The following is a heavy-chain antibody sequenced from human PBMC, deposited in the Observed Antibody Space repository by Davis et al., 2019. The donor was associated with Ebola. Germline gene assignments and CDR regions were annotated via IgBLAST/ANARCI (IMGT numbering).Heavy chain of an antibody. D-gene: IGHD1-26*01. CDR3: AGGSGIYYYYYGMDV. CDR1: GGTFSSYT. J-gene: IGHJ6*02. V-gene: IGHV1-69*02. CDR2: IIPILGIA. Sequence: SVKVSCKASGGTFSSYTISWVRQAPGQGLEWMGRIIPILGIANYAQKFQGRVTITADKSTSTAYMELSSLRSEDTAVYYCAGGSGIYYYYYGMDVWGQGTTVTVSS.